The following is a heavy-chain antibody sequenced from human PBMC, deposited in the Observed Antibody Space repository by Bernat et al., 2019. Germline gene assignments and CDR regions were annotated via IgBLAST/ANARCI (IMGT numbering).Heavy chain of an antibody. CDR1: GFTFSGSA. Sequence: EVQLVESGGGLVQPGGSLKLSCAASGFTFSGSAMHWVRQASGKGLEWVGRIRSKTDGGTTDYAAPVKGRFTISRDDSKNTLYLQMNSLKTEDTAVYYCTTPNGFGGQGTLVTVSS. V-gene: IGHV3-15*01. CDR2: IRSKTDGGTT. J-gene: IGHJ4*02. CDR3: TTPNGF. D-gene: IGHD2-8*01.